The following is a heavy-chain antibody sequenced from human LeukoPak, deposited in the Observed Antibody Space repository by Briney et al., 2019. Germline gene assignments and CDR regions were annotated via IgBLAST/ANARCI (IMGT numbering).Heavy chain of an antibody. D-gene: IGHD3-3*01. CDR2: FDPEDGET. J-gene: IGHJ4*02. Sequence: ASVKVSSKVSGYTLTELSMHWVRQAPGKGLEWMGGFDPEDGETIYAQKFQGRVTMTRNTSISTAYMELSSLRSEDTAVYYCARVRGTIFGVITRIIDYWGQGTLVTVSS. CDR1: GYTLTELS. V-gene: IGHV1-24*01. CDR3: ARVRGTIFGVITRIIDY.